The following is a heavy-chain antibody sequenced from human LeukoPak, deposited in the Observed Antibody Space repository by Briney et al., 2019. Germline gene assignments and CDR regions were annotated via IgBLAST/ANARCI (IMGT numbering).Heavy chain of an antibody. CDR1: GFTFDDYA. CDR3: AKMGPSMIGGLGY. D-gene: IGHD3-22*01. J-gene: IGHJ4*02. V-gene: IGHV3-9*01. CDR2: ISWNSGSI. Sequence: GGSLRLSCAASGFTFDDYAMHWVRQAPGKGLEWVSGISWNSGSIGYADSVKGRFTISRDNAKNSLYLQMNSLRAKDSALYYCAKMGPSMIGGLGYWGQGTLVTVSS.